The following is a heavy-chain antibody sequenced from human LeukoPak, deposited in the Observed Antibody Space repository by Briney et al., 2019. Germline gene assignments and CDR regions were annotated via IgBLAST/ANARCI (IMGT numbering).Heavy chain of an antibody. J-gene: IGHJ4*02. V-gene: IGHV4-59*01. CDR1: GGXXSSYX. Sequence: SGGXXSSYXXXXXRXPPXXXXXWIGYIYYSGSTNYNPSLKSRVTISVDTSKNQFSLKLSSVTAADTAVYYCARYWQLVREFDYWGQGTLVTVSS. CDR3: ARYWQLVREFDY. D-gene: IGHD6-6*01. CDR2: IYYSGST.